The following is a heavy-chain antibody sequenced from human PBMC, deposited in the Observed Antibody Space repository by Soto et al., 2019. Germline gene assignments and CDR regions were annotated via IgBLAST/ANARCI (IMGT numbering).Heavy chain of an antibody. V-gene: IGHV3-30*18. J-gene: IGHJ6*02. CDR2: ISYDGSNK. D-gene: IGHD3-3*01. CDR3: AKPRLRFWGGKREKNYYYYGMDV. Sequence: QVQLVESGGGVVQPGRSLRLSCAASGFTFSSYGMHWVRQAPGKGLEWVAVISYDGSNKYYADSVKGRFTISRDNSKNTLYLQMNSLRAEDTAVYYCAKPRLRFWGGKREKNYYYYGMDVWGQGTTVTVSS. CDR1: GFTFSSYG.